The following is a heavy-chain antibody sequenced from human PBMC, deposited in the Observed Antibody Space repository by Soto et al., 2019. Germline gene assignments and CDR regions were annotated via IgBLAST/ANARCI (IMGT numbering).Heavy chain of an antibody. Sequence: ESGGGLVQPGGSLRLSCAASGFTFNNYWMSWVRQAPGKGLEWVANIKQDGSEKYYVDSVKGRFTISRDNAKNSLYLQMNGLRAEDTAVYYCARDPLLYCSSGRCYVGDTFDIWGQGTMVTVSS. D-gene: IGHD2-2*01. CDR1: GFTFNNYW. V-gene: IGHV3-7*05. CDR2: IKQDGSEK. J-gene: IGHJ3*02. CDR3: ARDPLLYCSSGRCYVGDTFDI.